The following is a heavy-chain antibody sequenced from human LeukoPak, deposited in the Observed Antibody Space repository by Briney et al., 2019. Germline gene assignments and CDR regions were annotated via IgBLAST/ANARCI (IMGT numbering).Heavy chain of an antibody. V-gene: IGHV3-15*07. CDR3: TTGPILGPWLVRGAFDI. J-gene: IGHJ3*02. Sequence: GGSLRLSCAASGFTFSNAWMNWVRQAPGKGLEWVGCIKSKTDGGTTDYAAPVKGRFTISRDDSKNTLYLQMNSLKTEDTAVYYCTTGPILGPWLVRGAFDIWGQGTMVTVSS. D-gene: IGHD6-19*01. CDR2: IKSKTDGGTT. CDR1: GFTFSNAW.